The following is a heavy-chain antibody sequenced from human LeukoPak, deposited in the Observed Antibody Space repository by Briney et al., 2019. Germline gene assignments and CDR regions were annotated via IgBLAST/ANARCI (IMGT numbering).Heavy chain of an antibody. V-gene: IGHV1-2*02. Sequence: ASVTVSCKPSGYSFTGYYMHWMRQAPGQGLEWMGWINLNSGDTNYAEKFQGRVTVTRDTSISTAYAELSRLRYDDTAVYYCASWAGGNAPGASFDYWGQGTLVTVSS. D-gene: IGHD7-27*01. CDR2: INLNSGDT. CDR1: GYSFTGYY. CDR3: ASWAGGNAPGASFDY. J-gene: IGHJ4*02.